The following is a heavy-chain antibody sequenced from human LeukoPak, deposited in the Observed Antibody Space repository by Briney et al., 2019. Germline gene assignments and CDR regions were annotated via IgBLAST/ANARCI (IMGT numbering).Heavy chain of an antibody. J-gene: IGHJ5*02. V-gene: IGHV1-2*02. D-gene: IGHD1-1*01. CDR2: INPNSGGT. CDR1: GYTFTGYY. Sequence: ASVKASCKASGYTFTGYYMHWVRQAPGQGLEWMGWINPNSGGTNYAQKFQGRVTMTRDTSISTAYMELSRLRSDDTAVYYCAGLTTANNWFDPWGQGTLVTVSS. CDR3: AGLTTANNWFDP.